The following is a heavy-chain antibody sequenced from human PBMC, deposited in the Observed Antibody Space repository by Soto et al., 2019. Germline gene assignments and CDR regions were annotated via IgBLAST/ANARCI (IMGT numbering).Heavy chain of an antibody. D-gene: IGHD3-16*01. CDR3: ARDGGGGVDV. CDR2: VYYTGNT. CDR1: GGSISTYY. J-gene: IGHJ6*02. V-gene: IGHV4-59*01. Sequence: PSETLSLTCSVSGGSISTYYWSWIRQAPGKGLEWIGYVYYTGNTNYNPSLKSRVLISIDSSKNQFSLHLWSVTAADTAVYYCARDGGGGVDVWCQGTTVTVS.